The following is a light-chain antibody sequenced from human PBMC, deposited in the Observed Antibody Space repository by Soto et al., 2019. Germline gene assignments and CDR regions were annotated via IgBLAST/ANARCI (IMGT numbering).Light chain of an antibody. CDR1: QSVSTKY. CDR3: QQFSSSWT. J-gene: IGKJ1*01. CDR2: GTS. V-gene: IGKV3-20*01. Sequence: DIVLTQSPGTLSLSPTERPNLYYRATQSVSTKYLAWYQQTPGQAPRLLFYGTSSRATGISNRFSGSGSGTDFPITISRLEAEDFAVYYCQQFSSSWTFGQGTKVDIK.